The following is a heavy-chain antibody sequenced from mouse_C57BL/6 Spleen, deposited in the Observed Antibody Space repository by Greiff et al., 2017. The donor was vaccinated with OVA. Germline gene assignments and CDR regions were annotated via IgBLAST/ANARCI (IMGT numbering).Heavy chain of an antibody. J-gene: IGHJ2*01. D-gene: IGHD2-5*01. CDR3: ARARYSNYEGGYFDY. V-gene: IGHV1-72*01. CDR2: IDPNSGGT. Sequence: QVQLQQPGAELVKPGASVKLSCKASGYTFTSYWMHWVKQRPGRGLEWIGRIDPNSGGTKYNEKFKSKATLTVDKPSSTAYMQLSSLTSYDSAVYYCARARYSNYEGGYFDYWGQGTTLTVSS. CDR1: GYTFTSYW.